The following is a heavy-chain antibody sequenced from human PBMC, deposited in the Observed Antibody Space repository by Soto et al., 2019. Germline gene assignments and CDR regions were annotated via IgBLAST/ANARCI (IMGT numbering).Heavy chain of an antibody. J-gene: IGHJ3*02. CDR3: ARGRYDILTGYYNAAFDI. V-gene: IGHV1-8*01. CDR1: GYTFTSYD. CDR2: MNPNSGNT. D-gene: IGHD3-9*01. Sequence: VKVSCKASGYTFTSYDINWVRQATGQGLEWMGWMNPNSGNTGYAQKFQGRVTMTRNTSISTAYMELSSLRSEDTAVYYCARGRYDILTGYYNAAFDIWGRGTMVTVSS.